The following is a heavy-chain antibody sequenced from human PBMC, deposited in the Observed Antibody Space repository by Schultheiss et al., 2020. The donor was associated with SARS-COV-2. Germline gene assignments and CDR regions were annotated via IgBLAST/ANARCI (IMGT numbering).Heavy chain of an antibody. V-gene: IGHV4-39*07. D-gene: IGHD2-15*01. J-gene: IGHJ6*02. Sequence: SQTLSLTCTVSGDSISNSTYFWGWIRQPPGKGLEWIGSFSYSGSTYYNPSLKSRVTISVDKSKNQFSLKLSSVTAADTAVYYCARDLGYCSGGSCYYYYYGMDVWGQGTTVTVSS. CDR2: FSYSGST. CDR1: GDSISNSTYF. CDR3: ARDLGYCSGGSCYYYYYGMDV.